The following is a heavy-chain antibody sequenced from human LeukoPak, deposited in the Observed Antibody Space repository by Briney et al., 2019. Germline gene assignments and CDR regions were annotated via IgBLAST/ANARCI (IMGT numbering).Heavy chain of an antibody. CDR3: ARGYWFDL. CDR1: GASIRDYC. V-gene: IGHV4-59*08. CDR2: LHYSGST. J-gene: IGHJ5*02. Sequence: SETLSLTCSVSGASIRDYCWAWIRQSPGTGLEWFGYLHYSGSTSYNPSLKSRVTTSVDVSKNQFSLKLTSVTAEDTAIYYCARGYWFDLCGQGTRVTVSS.